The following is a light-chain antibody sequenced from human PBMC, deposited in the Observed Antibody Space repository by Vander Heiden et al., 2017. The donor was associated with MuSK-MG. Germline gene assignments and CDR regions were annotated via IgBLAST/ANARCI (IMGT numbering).Light chain of an antibody. CDR1: NVGSDS. CDR3: QVWHSVGDHPV. V-gene: IGLV3-21*01. J-gene: IGLJ2*01. CDR2: YDT. Sequence: SYGLTQPPSVSVAPGKTANIPGGGDNVGSDSVHWYQQKPGQAPVLVIYYDTERRSGIPERFSGSKSGNTATLTISWVEAGDEADYWCQVWHSVGDHPVFGGGTKLTVL.